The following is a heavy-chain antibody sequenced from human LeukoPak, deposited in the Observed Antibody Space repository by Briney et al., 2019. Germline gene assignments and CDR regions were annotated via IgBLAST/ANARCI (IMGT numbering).Heavy chain of an antibody. D-gene: IGHD4-4*01. Sequence: ASVKVSCKASGYSLSSNGISWARQAPGQGLEWMGWISDYSGDTKYAQNFQDRVTLTTDRSTNTAYMELRSLRSDDTAVYYCAREGATDNYFDPWGQGTLVTVSS. CDR3: AREGATDNYFDP. J-gene: IGHJ5*02. CDR1: GYSLSSNG. CDR2: ISDYSGDT. V-gene: IGHV1-18*01.